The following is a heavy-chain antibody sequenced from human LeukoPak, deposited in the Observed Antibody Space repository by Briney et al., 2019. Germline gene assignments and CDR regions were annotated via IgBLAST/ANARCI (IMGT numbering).Heavy chain of an antibody. D-gene: IGHD2-21*01. CDR2: IYYSGST. J-gene: IGHJ4*02. Sequence: SETLSLTCTVSGGSISSYYWNWIRQPPGKGLEWIGFIYYSGSTNYNPSLKSRVTISVDTSKNQFSLKLSSVTAADTAVYYCARASPRLFDCWGEGSMVDVSS. CDR3: ARASPRLFDC. CDR1: GGSISSYY. V-gene: IGHV4-59*01.